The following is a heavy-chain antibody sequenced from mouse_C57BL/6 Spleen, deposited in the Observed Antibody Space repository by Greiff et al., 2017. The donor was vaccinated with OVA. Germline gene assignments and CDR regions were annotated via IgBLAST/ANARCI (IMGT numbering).Heavy chain of an antibody. CDR2: IHPNSGST. CDR3: ARSYDGYSGY. CDR1: GYTFTSYW. J-gene: IGHJ3*02. Sequence: VKLQQPGAELVKPGASVKLSCKASGYTFTSYWMHWVKQRPGQGLEWIGMIHPNSGSTNYNEKFKSKATLTVDKSSSTAYMQLSSLTSEDSAVYYCARSYDGYSGYWGQGTLVTVSA. V-gene: IGHV1-64*01. D-gene: IGHD2-3*01.